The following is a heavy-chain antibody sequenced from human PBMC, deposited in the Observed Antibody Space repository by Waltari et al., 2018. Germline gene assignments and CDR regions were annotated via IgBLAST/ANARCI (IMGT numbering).Heavy chain of an antibody. CDR1: CFIFSTYS. D-gene: IGHD2-15*01. J-gene: IGHJ4*02. CDR3: ARDKTPVDY. Sequence: EVQLVESGGGLVQPGGSLRLSCAASCFIFSTYSMKWVRQAPGKGLEWRSYISGRSRTIYYAGSVKGRFTSSRDNAKNSLYLHMNSLRAEDTAIYYCARDKTPVDYRGQGTLVTVSS. V-gene: IGHV3-48*04. CDR2: ISGRSRTI.